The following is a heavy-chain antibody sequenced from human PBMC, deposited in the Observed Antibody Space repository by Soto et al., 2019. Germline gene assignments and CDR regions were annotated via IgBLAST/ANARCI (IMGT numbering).Heavy chain of an antibody. CDR2: ISSSSSYI. Sequence: GGSLGLSCAASGFTFSSYSMNWVRQAPGKGLEWVSSISSSSSYIYYADSVKGRFTISRDNAKNSLYLQMNSLRAEDTAVYYCARDDPFYYDILTGYPRPFDYWGQGTLVTVSS. CDR1: GFTFSSYS. V-gene: IGHV3-21*01. CDR3: ARDDPFYYDILTGYPRPFDY. J-gene: IGHJ4*02. D-gene: IGHD3-9*01.